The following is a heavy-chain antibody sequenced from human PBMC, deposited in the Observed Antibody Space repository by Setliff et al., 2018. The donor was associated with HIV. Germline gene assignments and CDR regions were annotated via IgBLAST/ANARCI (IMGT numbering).Heavy chain of an antibody. CDR3: AITIVGVTTEMY. V-gene: IGHV4-59*11. CDR1: GGSISSHY. D-gene: IGHD2-21*02. Sequence: PSETLSLTCTVSGGSISSHYWSWIRQPPGKGLEWIGSIYYSGSTNYNPSLKSRVTVSVDTSKPQFSLKMNSVTAADTAVYYCAITIVGVTTEMYWGQGTLVTVSS. CDR2: IYYSGST. J-gene: IGHJ4*02.